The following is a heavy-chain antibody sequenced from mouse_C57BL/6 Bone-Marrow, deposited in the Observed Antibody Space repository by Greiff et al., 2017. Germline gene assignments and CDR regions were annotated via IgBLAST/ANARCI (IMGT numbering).Heavy chain of an antibody. J-gene: IGHJ4*01. V-gene: IGHV2-6-1*01. CDR2: IWSDGST. CDR1: GFSLTSYG. CDR3: ARHRSNYYAMDY. Sequence: VKLVESGPGLVAPSQSLSITCTVSGFSLTSYGVHWVRQPPGKGLEWLVVIWSDGSTTYNSALKSRLSISKDNSKSQVFLRMNSLQTDDTAMDYCARHRSNYYAMDYWGQGTSVTVSS. D-gene: IGHD5-1*01.